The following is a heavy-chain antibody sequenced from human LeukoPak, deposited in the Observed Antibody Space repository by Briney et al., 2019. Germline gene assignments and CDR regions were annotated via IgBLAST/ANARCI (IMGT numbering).Heavy chain of an antibody. CDR3: ARGGYGDYRSYYCYMDV. V-gene: IGHV1-8*01. J-gene: IGHJ6*03. Sequence: ASVKVSCKASGYTFTSYDINWVRQATGQGLEWMGWMNPNSGNTGYAQKFQGRVTMTRNTSISTAYMELSSLRSEDTAVYYCARGGYGDYRSYYCYMDVWGKGTTVTVSS. CDR1: GYTFTSYD. D-gene: IGHD4-17*01. CDR2: MNPNSGNT.